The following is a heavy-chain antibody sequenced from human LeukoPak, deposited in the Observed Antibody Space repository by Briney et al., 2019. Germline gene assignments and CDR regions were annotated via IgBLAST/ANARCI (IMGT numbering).Heavy chain of an antibody. J-gene: IGHJ4*02. V-gene: IGHV7-4-1*02. Sequence: ASVKVSCKASGYTFTSYAMNWVRQAPGQGLEWMGWINTNTGNPTYAQGFTGRFVFSLDTSVSTAYLQISSLKAEDTAVYYCASVVRGSSGYRYYFDYWGQGTLVTVSS. CDR3: ASVVRGSSGYRYYFDY. CDR1: GYTFTSYA. CDR2: INTNTGNP. D-gene: IGHD3-22*01.